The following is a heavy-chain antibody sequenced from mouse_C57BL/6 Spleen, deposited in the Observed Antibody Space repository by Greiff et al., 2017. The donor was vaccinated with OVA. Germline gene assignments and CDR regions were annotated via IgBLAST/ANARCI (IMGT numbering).Heavy chain of an antibody. CDR1: GYTFTDYN. J-gene: IGHJ1*03. CDR3: ARSLYDGYYYWYFDV. D-gene: IGHD2-3*01. V-gene: IGHV1-18*01. CDR2: INPNNGGT. Sequence: VQLKQSGPELVKPGASVKIPCKASGYTFTDYNMDWVKQSHGKSLEWIGDINPNNGGTIYNQKFKGKATLTVDKSSSTAYMELRSLTSEDTAVYYCARSLYDGYYYWYFDVWGTGTTVTVSS.